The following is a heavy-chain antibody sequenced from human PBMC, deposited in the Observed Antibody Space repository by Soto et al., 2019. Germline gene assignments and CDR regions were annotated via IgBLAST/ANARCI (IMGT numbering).Heavy chain of an antibody. Sequence: EVQLVESGGGLVQPGGSLRLSCAASGFTFSSYDMHWVRQATGKGLEWVSAIGTAGDTYYPGSVKGRFTISRENAKNALYLQMSSLRAEDTAVYYCARGCRGGSCFAYWGQGTLVTVSS. CDR2: IGTAGDT. CDR3: ARGCRGGSCFAY. CDR1: GFTFSSYD. J-gene: IGHJ4*02. V-gene: IGHV3-13*01. D-gene: IGHD2-15*01.